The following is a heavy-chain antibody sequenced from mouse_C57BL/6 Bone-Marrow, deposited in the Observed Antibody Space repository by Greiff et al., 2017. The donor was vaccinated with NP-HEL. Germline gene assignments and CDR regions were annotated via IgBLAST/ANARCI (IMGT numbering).Heavy chain of an antibody. V-gene: IGHV2-2*01. CDR3: ARGGVGRVYAMDY. D-gene: IGHD1-1*02. CDR1: GFSLTSYG. J-gene: IGHJ4*01. CDR2: IWSGGST. Sequence: VQLQQSGPGLVQPSQSLSITCTVSGFSLTSYGVHWVRQSPGKGLEWLGVIWSGGSTDYNAACISRLSISKDNSKSQVFFKMNSLQADDTAIYYCARGGVGRVYAMDYWGQGTSVTVSS.